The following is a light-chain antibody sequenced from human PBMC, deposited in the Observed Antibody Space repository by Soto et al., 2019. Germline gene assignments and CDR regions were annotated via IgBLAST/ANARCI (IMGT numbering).Light chain of an antibody. V-gene: IGKV1-9*01. CDR1: QDVSRY. CDR2: GAS. CDR3: QQLQRTPFT. Sequence: GDRVTITCRASQDVSRYLAWYQQKAGKAPKLLIYGASPLQSGVPSRFSGFGSGTEFTLTISSLQPEDFATYHCQQLQRTPFTFGPGTTVDV. J-gene: IGKJ3*01.